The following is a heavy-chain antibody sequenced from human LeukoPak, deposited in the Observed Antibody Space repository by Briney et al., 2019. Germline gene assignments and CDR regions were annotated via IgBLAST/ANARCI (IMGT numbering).Heavy chain of an antibody. V-gene: IGHV3-7*01. D-gene: IGHD1-26*01. CDR3: ARDWDR. J-gene: IGHJ4*02. Sequence: PGGSLRLSCVASGFTFSSHWMSWVRQAPGKGLEWVANIKPDGSEKKYVDSVKGRFTISRDNAKNSLFLQMTSLRAEDTALYYCARDWDRWGQGTLVTVSS. CDR1: GFTFSSHW. CDR2: IKPDGSEK.